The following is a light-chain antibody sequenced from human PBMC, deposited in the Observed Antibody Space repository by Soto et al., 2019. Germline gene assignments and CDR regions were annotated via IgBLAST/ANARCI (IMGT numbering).Light chain of an antibody. CDR1: TSDVGGYNH. CDR3: SSYTNTNTLV. CDR2: DVT. Sequence: QSALTQPASVSGSPGQSITISCTGTTSDVGGYNHVSWYQQNPGKAPKLMIYDVTYRPSGVSNRFSGSKSGNTASLTISGLQAEDEADYYCSSYTNTNTLVFGGGTKVTVL. J-gene: IGLJ2*01. V-gene: IGLV2-14*01.